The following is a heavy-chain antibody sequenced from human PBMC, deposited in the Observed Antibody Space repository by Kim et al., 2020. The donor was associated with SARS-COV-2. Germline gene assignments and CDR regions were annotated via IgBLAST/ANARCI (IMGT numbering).Heavy chain of an antibody. V-gene: IGHV3-73*01. CDR3: VSFASGY. Sequence: GGSLRLSCAASGFTFTDSSIHWVRQASGKGLEWVGSVRSKSKSYATGYAASVKGSFTISRDDSKNTAYLQMNSLKTEDTAVYYCVSFASGYWGQGTVVTVYS. CDR1: GFTFTDSS. J-gene: IGHJ4*02. CDR2: VRSKSKSYAT.